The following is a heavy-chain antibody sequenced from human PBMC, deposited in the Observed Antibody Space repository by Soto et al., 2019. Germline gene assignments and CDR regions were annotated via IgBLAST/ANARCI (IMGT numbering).Heavy chain of an antibody. Sequence: PSETLSLTCAVYGGSFSGYYWSWIRQPPGKGLEWIGEINHSGSTNYNPSLKSRVTISVDTSKNQFSLKLSSVTATDTAVYYCARGERSYGYRHGYWGQGTLVTVSS. CDR2: INHSGST. V-gene: IGHV4-34*01. D-gene: IGHD5-18*01. J-gene: IGHJ4*02. CDR3: ARGERSYGYRHGY. CDR1: GGSFSGYY.